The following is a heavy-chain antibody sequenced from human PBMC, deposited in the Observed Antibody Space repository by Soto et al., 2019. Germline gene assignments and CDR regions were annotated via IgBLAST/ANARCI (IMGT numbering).Heavy chain of an antibody. D-gene: IGHD6-13*01. Sequence: GGSLRLSCAASGFTFSNAWMNWVRQAPGKGLEWVGRIKSKTDGGTTDYAAPVKGRFTISRDDSKNTLYLQMNSLKTEDTAVYYCTALGIAAAGDISLYYYGMDVWGQGTTVTVSS. CDR2: IKSKTDGGTT. J-gene: IGHJ6*02. CDR3: TALGIAAAGDISLYYYGMDV. CDR1: GFTFSNAW. V-gene: IGHV3-15*07.